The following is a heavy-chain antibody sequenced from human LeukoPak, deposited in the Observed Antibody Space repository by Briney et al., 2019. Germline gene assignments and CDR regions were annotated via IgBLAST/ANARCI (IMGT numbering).Heavy chain of an antibody. CDR1: GFTFSSYA. V-gene: IGHV3-64*01. CDR3: ARVLPGASTYDY. Sequence: GGSLRLSCAASGFTFSSYAMNWVRQAPGKGLDYVSAIDGTGSTTYYANSVRGRFTISRDNSKNTLYLQMGSLRVEYMAVYYCARVLPGASTYDYWGRGTLVTVSS. J-gene: IGHJ4*02. CDR2: IDGTGSTT.